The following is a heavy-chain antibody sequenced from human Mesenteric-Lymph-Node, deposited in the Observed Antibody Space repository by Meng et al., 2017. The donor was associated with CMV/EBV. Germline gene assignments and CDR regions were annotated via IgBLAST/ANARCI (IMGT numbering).Heavy chain of an antibody. Sequence: GESLKISCAASGFTFSSYEMNWVRQAPGKGLEWVSYISSSGSIIYYADSVKGRFTISRDNAKNSLYLQMNSLRAEDTAVYYCARGRGWELLTRLDPWGQGALVTVSS. D-gene: IGHD1-26*01. J-gene: IGHJ5*02. CDR3: ARGRGWELLTRLDP. V-gene: IGHV3-48*03. CDR1: GFTFSSYE. CDR2: ISSSGSII.